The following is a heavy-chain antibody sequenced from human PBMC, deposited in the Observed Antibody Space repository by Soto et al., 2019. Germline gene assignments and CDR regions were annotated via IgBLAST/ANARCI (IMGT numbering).Heavy chain of an antibody. D-gene: IGHD4-17*01. CDR2: ISYDGRNK. V-gene: IGHV3-30*04. Sequence: QVQLVESGGGVVQPGRSLRLSCAASGFTFNSYAMHWVRQAPGKGLEWVALISYDGRNKYYADSVKGRFTISRDNSKNTLYLQMNSLRAEDTAVYYCAKDSAGYGDQPRGFFAYWYFDLWGRGTLVTVSS. CDR1: GFTFNSYA. CDR3: AKDSAGYGDQPRGFFAYWYFDL. J-gene: IGHJ2*01.